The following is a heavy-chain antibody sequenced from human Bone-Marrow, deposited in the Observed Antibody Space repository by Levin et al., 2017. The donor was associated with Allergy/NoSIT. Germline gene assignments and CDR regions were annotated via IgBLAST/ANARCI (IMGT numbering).Heavy chain of an antibody. CDR3: ARGGLLLGGS. J-gene: IGHJ4*02. CDR1: GGSISSSNW. Sequence: SETLSLTCAVSGGSISSSNWWSWVRQPPGKGLEWIGEIYHSGSTNYNPSLKSRATISVDKSKNQFSLRLSSVTAADTAVYYCARGGLLLGGSWGQGTLVTVSS. CDR2: IYHSGST. D-gene: IGHD1-26*01. V-gene: IGHV4-4*02.